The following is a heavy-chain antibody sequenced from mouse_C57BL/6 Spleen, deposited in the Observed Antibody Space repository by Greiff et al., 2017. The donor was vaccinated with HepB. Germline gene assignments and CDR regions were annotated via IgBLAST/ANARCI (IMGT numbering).Heavy chain of an antibody. Sequence: EVQLVESGGDLVKPGGSLKLSCAASGFTFSSYGMSWVRQTPDKRLEWVATISSDGSYTYYPDSVKGRFTISRDNAKNTLYLQMSSLKSEDTAMYYCARPDSFDDWGKGTTLTVSS. V-gene: IGHV5-6*01. CDR1: GFTFSSYG. CDR3: ARPDSFDD. CDR2: ISSDGSYT. D-gene: IGHD3-3*01. J-gene: IGHJ2*01.